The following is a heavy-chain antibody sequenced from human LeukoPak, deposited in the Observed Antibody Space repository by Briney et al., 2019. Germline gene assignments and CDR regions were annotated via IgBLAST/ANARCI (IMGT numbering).Heavy chain of an antibody. CDR2: IYQSGGT. CDR1: GYSISSGYY. V-gene: IGHV4-38-2*02. Sequence: SETLSLTCTVSGYSISSGYYWGWIRQPPGKGLEWIGSIYQSGGTYYNPSLKSRVTISLDTSKSQFSLEVTSVTAADTAVYYCAGKYMIRAQLDAFDLWGPGTKVIVSS. D-gene: IGHD3-10*01. CDR3: AGKYMIRAQLDAFDL. J-gene: IGHJ3*01.